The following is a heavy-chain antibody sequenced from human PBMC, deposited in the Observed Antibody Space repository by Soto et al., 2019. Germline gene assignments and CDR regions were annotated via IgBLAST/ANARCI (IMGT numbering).Heavy chain of an antibody. CDR1: GYTLTELS. CDR3: ATARPYGDYSEYYFDY. V-gene: IGHV1-24*01. J-gene: IGHJ4*02. Sequence: ASVKVSCKVSGYTLTELSMHWVRQAPGKGLEWMGGFDPEDGETIYAQKFQGRVTMTEDTSTDTAYMELSSLRSEDTAVYYCATARPYGDYSEYYFDYWGQGTLVTSPQ. CDR2: FDPEDGET. D-gene: IGHD4-17*01.